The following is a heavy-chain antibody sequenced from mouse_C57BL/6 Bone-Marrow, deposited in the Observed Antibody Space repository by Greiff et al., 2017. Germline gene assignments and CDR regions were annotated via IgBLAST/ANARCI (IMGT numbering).Heavy chain of an antibody. CDR3: APHYYGSSYEIYAMDY. J-gene: IGHJ4*01. D-gene: IGHD1-1*01. V-gene: IGHV1-74*01. CDR2: IHPSDSDT. Sequence: QVQLQQPGAELVKPGASVKVSCKASGYTFTSYWMHWVKQRPGQGLEWIGRIHPSDSDTNYNQKFKGKATLTVDKSSSKAYLQLSTLTSEDSAVYYCAPHYYGSSYEIYAMDYWGQGTSVTVSS. CDR1: GYTFTSYW.